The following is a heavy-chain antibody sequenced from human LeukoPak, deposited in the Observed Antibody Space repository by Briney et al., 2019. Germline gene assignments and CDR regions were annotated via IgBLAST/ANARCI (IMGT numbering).Heavy chain of an antibody. CDR2: INSDGSST. D-gene: IGHD2-15*01. V-gene: IGHV3-74*01. Sequence: GGSLRLSCAASGFTFSSYWMHWVRQAPGKGLVWASRINSDGSSTSYADSVKGRFTISRDNAKNTLYLQMNSLRAEDTAVYYCAKNGDRGAYCSGGSCYPYYYYYMDVWGKGTTVTISS. CDR3: AKNGDRGAYCSGGSCYPYYYYYMDV. J-gene: IGHJ6*03. CDR1: GFTFSSYW.